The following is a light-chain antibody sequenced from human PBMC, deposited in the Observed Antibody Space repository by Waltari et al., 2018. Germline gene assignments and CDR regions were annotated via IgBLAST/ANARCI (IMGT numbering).Light chain of an antibody. J-gene: IGKJ1*01. CDR3: QQGSSFPPT. V-gene: IGKV1-12*01. CDR2: GAF. CDR1: QDISNW. Sequence: DIQMTQPPSSVSASVGDRATIICRASQDISNWLAWYQQKPGKGPNLLIFGAFTLQGGVPSRFSGSGSGTDFTLTISGLQPEDSATYFCQQGSSFPPTFGQGTKVEIK.